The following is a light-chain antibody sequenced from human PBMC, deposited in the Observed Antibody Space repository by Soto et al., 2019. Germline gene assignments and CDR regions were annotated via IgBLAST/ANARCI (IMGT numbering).Light chain of an antibody. V-gene: IGKV3-15*01. CDR2: GAS. J-gene: IGKJ5*01. CDR3: QQYNTWPPIT. CDR1: RGISSN. Sequence: EIVMTKSPGPLSVSQGERATLSCRSSRGISSNLAWYQQKPGQAPRLLIYGASTRATGIPARFSGSGSGTEFTLTITSLQSEDFAVYYCQQYNTWPPITLRQGTRLEIK.